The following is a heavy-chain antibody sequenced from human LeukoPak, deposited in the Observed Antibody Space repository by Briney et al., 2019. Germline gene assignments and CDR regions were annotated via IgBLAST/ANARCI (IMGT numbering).Heavy chain of an antibody. V-gene: IGHV4-34*01. J-gene: IGHJ5*02. CDR2: INHSGST. CDR3: ARGLTYGRPRDKWYTHRWFDP. CDR1: GGSFSGYY. Sequence: SETLSLTCAVYGGSFSGYYWSWIRQPPGKGLEWIGEINHSGSTNYNPSLKSRITISVDTSKNQFSLKLSSVTAADTAVYYCARGLTYGRPRDKWYTHRWFDPWGQGTLVTVSS. D-gene: IGHD1-1*01.